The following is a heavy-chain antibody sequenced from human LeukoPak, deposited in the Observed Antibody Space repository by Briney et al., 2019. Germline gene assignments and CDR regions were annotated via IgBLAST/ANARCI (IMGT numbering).Heavy chain of an antibody. CDR2: ISYDGSNK. Sequence: GGSLRLSCAASGFTFSSYGMHWVRQAPGKGLEWVAVISYDGSNKYYADSVKGRFTISRDNSKNTLYLQMNSLRAEDTAVYYCVYGDYDYWGQGTLVTVSS. CDR3: VYGDYDY. D-gene: IGHD4-17*01. J-gene: IGHJ4*02. CDR1: GFTFSSYG. V-gene: IGHV3-30*03.